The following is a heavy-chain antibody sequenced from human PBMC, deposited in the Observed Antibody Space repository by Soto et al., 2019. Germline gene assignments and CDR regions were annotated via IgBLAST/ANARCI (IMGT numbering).Heavy chain of an antibody. J-gene: IGHJ6*02. CDR3: ATDQEYQFAYGMDV. CDR1: GYTFTSYA. CDR2: INAGNGNT. V-gene: IGHV1-3*01. D-gene: IGHD2-2*01. Sequence: ASVKVSCKASGYTFTSYAMHWVRQAPGQRLEWMGWINAGNGNTKYSQKFQGRVTITRDTSASTAYMELSSLRSEDTAVYYCATDQEYQFAYGMDVWGQGTTVTVSS.